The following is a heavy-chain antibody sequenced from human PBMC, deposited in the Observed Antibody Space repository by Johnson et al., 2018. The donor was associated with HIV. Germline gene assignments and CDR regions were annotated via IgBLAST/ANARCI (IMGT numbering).Heavy chain of an antibody. Sequence: QVQLVESGGGVVQPGGSLRLSCAASGFTFRNYGMHWVRQAPGKGLEWVAVIYSGGSTYYADSVKGRFTISRDNSKNTLYLQMNSVRAEDTAVYYCARGGGVVGNAFDIWGQGTMVTVSS. CDR1: GFTFRNYG. CDR2: IYSGGST. V-gene: IGHV3-NL1*01. J-gene: IGHJ3*02. D-gene: IGHD1-26*01. CDR3: ARGGGVVGNAFDI.